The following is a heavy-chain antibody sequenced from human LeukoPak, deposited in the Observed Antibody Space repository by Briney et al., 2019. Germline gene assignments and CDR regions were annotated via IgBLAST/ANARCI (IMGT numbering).Heavy chain of an antibody. CDR3: ARRLAVASPGYYGLDV. D-gene: IGHD6-19*01. J-gene: IGHJ6*04. CDR1: GGSFSGYC. V-gene: IGHV4-34*01. CDR2: INHSGST. Sequence: SETLSLTCAVYGGSFSGYCWSWIRQPPGKGLEWIGEINHSGSTNYNPSLKSRVTISVDMSKNQFSLKLSSVTAADTAVYYCARRLAVASPGYYGLDVWGKGTTVTVSS.